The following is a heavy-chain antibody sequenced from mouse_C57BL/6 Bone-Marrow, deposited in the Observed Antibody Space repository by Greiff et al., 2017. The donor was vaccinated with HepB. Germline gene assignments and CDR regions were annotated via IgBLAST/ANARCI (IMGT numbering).Heavy chain of an antibody. CDR1: GFTFSSYA. J-gene: IGHJ4*01. Sequence: EVMLVESGGGLVKPGGSLKLSCAASGFTFSSYAMSWVRQTPEKRLEWVATISDGGSYTYYPDNVKGRFTISRDNAKNNLYLQMSQLTSEDTAMYYCARGPPLYDDYYDYAMDYWGQGTSVTVSS. CDR3: ARGPPLYDDYYDYAMDY. V-gene: IGHV5-4*03. D-gene: IGHD2-3*01. CDR2: ISDGGSYT.